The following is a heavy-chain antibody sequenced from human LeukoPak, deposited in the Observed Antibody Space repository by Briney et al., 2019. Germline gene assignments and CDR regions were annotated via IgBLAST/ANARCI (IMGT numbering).Heavy chain of an antibody. J-gene: IGHJ4*02. CDR1: GFTFSNFA. D-gene: IGHD6-6*01. CDR2: GSGGST. Sequence: GGSLRLSCAASGFTFSNFAMSWVRQAPGKGLEWVSVGSGGSTYYADSVKGRFTISRDNSKNTLFLQMNSLRVEDTAVYYCAKVGYSSSPWEWGQGTLVTVSS. V-gene: IGHV3-23*01. CDR3: AKVGYSSSPWE.